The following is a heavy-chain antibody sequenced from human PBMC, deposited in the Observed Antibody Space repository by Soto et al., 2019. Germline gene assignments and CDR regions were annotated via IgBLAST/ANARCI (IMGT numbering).Heavy chain of an antibody. J-gene: IGHJ4*02. CDR3: ARDTNY. CDR2: I. Sequence: IHYADSVQGRFTISRDNAKNSLYLQMNSLRAEDTAIYCCARDTNYWGQGTLVTVSS. V-gene: IGHV3-21*06.